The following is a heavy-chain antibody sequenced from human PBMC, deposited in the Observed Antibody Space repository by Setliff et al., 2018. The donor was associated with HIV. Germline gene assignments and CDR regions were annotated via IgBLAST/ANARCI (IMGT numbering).Heavy chain of an antibody. CDR2: IYYSGST. CDR1: GGSISSSY. D-gene: IGHD5-18*01. Sequence: SETLSLTCTVSGGSISSSYWGWIRQPPEKGLEWIGSIYYSGSTYYNPSLKSRVTISIDTSRNQFSLKLTSVTAADTAMYYCARRHTAFDPWGQGTLVTVSS. CDR3: ARRHTAFDP. V-gene: IGHV4-39*01. J-gene: IGHJ5*02.